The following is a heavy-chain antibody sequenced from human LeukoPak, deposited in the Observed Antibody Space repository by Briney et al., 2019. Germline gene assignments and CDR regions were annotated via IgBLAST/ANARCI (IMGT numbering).Heavy chain of an antibody. D-gene: IGHD5-12*01. J-gene: IGHJ4*02. CDR2: INSDGSST. CDR3: ARDFKSSGYELDY. CDR1: GSIFRSYW. V-gene: IGHV3-74*01. Sequence: PGGSLRLSCAPCGSIFRSYWMHWVRQAPGKGLVWVSRINSDGSSTSYADSVKGRFTISRDNAKNTLYLQMNSLRAEDTAVYYCARDFKSSGYELDYWGQGTLVTVSS.